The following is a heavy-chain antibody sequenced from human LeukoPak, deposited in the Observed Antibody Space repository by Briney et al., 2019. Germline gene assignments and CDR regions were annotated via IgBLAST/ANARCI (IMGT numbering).Heavy chain of an antibody. CDR3: AREASWFGELLSDY. V-gene: IGHV1-18*01. CDR1: GYTFTSYG. CDR2: ISAYNGNT. D-gene: IGHD3-10*01. J-gene: IGHJ4*02. Sequence: ASVKVSCKASGYTFTSYGISWARQAPGQGLEWMGWISAYNGNTNYAQKLQGRVTMTTDTSTSTAYMELRSLRSDDTAVYYCAREASWFGELLSDYWGQGTLVTVSS.